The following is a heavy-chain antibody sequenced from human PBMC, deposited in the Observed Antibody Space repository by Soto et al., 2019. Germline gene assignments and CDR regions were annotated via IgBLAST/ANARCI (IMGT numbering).Heavy chain of an antibody. CDR1: GYTFTSYD. V-gene: IGHV1-8*01. CDR2: MNPNSGNT. Sequence: ASVKVSCKASGYTFTSYDINWVRQATGQGLEWMGWMNPNSGNTGYAQKFQGRVTMTRNTSISTAYMELSSLRSEDTAVYYCARTDCSSTSCFDNWFDPWGQGTLVTSPQ. J-gene: IGHJ5*02. CDR3: ARTDCSSTSCFDNWFDP. D-gene: IGHD2-2*01.